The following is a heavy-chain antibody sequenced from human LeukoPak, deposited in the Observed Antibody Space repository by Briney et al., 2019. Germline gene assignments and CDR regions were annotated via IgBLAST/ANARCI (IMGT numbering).Heavy chain of an antibody. Sequence: ASVKVSCKAYGYTFTSYAMHWVRQAPGQRLEWMGWINAGNGNTKYSQKFQGRVTITRDTSASTAYMELSSLRSEDTAVYYCARERVVKSYYYYGMDVWGQGTTVTVSS. D-gene: IGHD4-23*01. CDR2: INAGNGNT. CDR1: GYTFTSYA. V-gene: IGHV1-3*01. J-gene: IGHJ6*02. CDR3: ARERVVKSYYYYGMDV.